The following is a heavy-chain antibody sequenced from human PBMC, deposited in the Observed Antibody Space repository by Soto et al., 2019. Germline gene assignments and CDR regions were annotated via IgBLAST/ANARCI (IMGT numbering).Heavy chain of an antibody. CDR2: IIPIFGTA. Sequence: GASVKVSCKASGGTFSSYAISWVRQAPGQGLEWMGVIIPIFGTANYAQKFQGRVTITADESTSTAYMELSSLRSEDTAVYYCARVGATEVAATGHHDYWGQGTLVTVS. CDR1: GGTFSSYA. J-gene: IGHJ4*02. CDR3: ARVGATEVAATGHHDY. V-gene: IGHV1-69*13. D-gene: IGHD2-15*01.